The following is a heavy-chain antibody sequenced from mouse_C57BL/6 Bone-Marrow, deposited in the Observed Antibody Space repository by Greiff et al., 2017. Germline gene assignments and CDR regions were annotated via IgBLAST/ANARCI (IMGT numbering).Heavy chain of an antibody. J-gene: IGHJ4*01. Sequence: QVQLKQSGAELMKPGASVKLSCKATGYTFTGYWIEWVKQRPGHGLEWIGEILPGSGSTNYNEKFKGKATFTADTSSNTAYMQRSSLTTEDSAIYYCAREGNSGLYYYAMDYWGQGTSVTVSS. V-gene: IGHV1-9*01. CDR1: GYTFTGYW. D-gene: IGHD3-2*02. CDR3: AREGNSGLYYYAMDY. CDR2: ILPGSGST.